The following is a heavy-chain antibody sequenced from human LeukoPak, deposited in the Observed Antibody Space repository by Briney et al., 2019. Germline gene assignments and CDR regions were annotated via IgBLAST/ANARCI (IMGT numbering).Heavy chain of an antibody. D-gene: IGHD6-13*01. CDR1: GGSFSAHY. CDR3: ARGRGARSSRWYNWFDP. CDR2: VNHSGST. Sequence: SETLSLTCAVYGGSFSAHYWSWIRHPPGKGLEWIGEVNHSGSTNYNPSLKSRVTISIDTSKNQFSLEMSSVTAADTAVYYCARGRGARSSRWYNWFDPWGQGTLVTVSS. J-gene: IGHJ5*02. V-gene: IGHV4-34*01.